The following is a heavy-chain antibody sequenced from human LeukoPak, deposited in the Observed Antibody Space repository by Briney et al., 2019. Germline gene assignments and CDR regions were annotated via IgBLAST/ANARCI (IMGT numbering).Heavy chain of an antibody. CDR2: ISSSRSYI. D-gene: IGHD3-22*01. CDR3: ARDAPTYYDSSGYYEV. Sequence: PGGSLRLSCAASGFTFSSYNMNWVRQAPGKGLEWVSSISSSRSYISYADSVKGRFTISGDNAKNSLYLQMNSLRAEDTAVYFCARDAPTYYDSSGYYEVWGQGTLVTVSS. J-gene: IGHJ4*02. CDR1: GFTFSSYN. V-gene: IGHV3-21*01.